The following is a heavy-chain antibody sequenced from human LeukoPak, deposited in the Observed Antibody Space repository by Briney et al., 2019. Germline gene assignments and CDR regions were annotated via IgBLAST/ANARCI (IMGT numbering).Heavy chain of an antibody. CDR3: ARGSGSGNYDSYHYYMDV. D-gene: IGHD3-10*01. V-gene: IGHV3-7*01. J-gene: IGHJ6*03. CDR2: IKQDGSEK. Sequence: PGGSLRLSCAASGFTFSSYWMSWVRQAPGKGLEWVANIKQDGSEKYYVDSVKGRFTLSRENAKNSLYLQMNSLRAGDTGVYYCARGSGSGNYDSYHYYMDVWGKGTTVTISS. CDR1: GFTFSSYW.